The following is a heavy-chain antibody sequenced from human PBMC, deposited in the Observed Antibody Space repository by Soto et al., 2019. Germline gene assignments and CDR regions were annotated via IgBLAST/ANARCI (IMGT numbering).Heavy chain of an antibody. CDR2: IKHDGSEK. Sequence: EVQLVESGGGLVHLGGSRRLSCAASGFTFSSYWMTRVRQAPGKGLEWVANIKHDGSEKYYVDSVKGRFTISRDNARNSVFLEMKSLRAEDTAVYSCVRDRSGSYLEGFDYWGQGTLVTVSS. CDR3: VRDRSGSYLEGFDY. D-gene: IGHD1-26*01. CDR1: GFTFSSYW. J-gene: IGHJ4*02. V-gene: IGHV3-7*01.